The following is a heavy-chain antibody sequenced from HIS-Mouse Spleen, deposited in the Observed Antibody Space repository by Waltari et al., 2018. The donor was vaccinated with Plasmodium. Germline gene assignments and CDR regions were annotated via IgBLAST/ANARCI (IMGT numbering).Heavy chain of an antibody. J-gene: IGHJ4*02. Sequence: QVQLQQWGAGLLKPSETLSLTCAVYGGSFSGYYWSWIRQPPGTGLEWIGEINDSGSTNYNPSLRSRVTISVDTSKNQFSLKLRSVTAADTAVYYCARAYYDFWSGYRFDYWGQGTLVTVSS. CDR1: GGSFSGYY. V-gene: IGHV4-34*01. D-gene: IGHD3-3*01. CDR3: ARAYYDFWSGYRFDY. CDR2: INDSGST.